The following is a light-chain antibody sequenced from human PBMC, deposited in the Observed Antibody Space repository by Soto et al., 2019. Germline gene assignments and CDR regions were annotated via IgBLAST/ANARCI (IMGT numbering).Light chain of an antibody. J-gene: IGKJ1*01. Sequence: ESVLTQTPGTLSLSPGEKATLSCRASHSVSSSYLAWYQPKPGQSPRRRIYGACSRATGIPDRFSVSGSVTDFNFSVSRLEPEDVAVDYCQQFGSSSWSFGQGTRVEIK. V-gene: IGKV3-20*01. CDR3: QQFGSSSWS. CDR2: GAC. CDR1: HSVSSSY.